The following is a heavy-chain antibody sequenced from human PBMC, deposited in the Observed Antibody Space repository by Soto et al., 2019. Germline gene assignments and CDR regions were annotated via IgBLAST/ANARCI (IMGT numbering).Heavy chain of an antibody. CDR3: AKNSTSWRTSNPGGFDN. Sequence: PGGSLRLSCAASGFRFSDYYMAWFRQPPGKGLEWISRISGLSTDTKYADSEKGRFTISRDNAKSSLSLQMDSLRAEDTAVYYCAKNSTSWRTSNPGGFDNWGQGTLVTVSS. D-gene: IGHD2-2*01. J-gene: IGHJ4*02. CDR1: GFRFSDYY. CDR2: ISGLSTDT. V-gene: IGHV3-11*06.